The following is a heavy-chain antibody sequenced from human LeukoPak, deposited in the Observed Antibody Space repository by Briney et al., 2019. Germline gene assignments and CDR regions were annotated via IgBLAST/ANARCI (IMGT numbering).Heavy chain of an antibody. CDR1: GFTFRSYS. CDR2: ISSSSSYI. V-gene: IGHV3-21*06. Sequence: PGGSLRLSCAASGFTFRSYSMNWVRQAPGKGLEWVSSISSSSSYIYYADSVKGRFTISRDNAKNSLYLQMNSLRAEDTAVYYCARDSVVVVVAATRNRPQYYFDYWGQGTLVTVSS. CDR3: ARDSVVVVVAATRNRPQYYFDY. J-gene: IGHJ4*02. D-gene: IGHD2-15*01.